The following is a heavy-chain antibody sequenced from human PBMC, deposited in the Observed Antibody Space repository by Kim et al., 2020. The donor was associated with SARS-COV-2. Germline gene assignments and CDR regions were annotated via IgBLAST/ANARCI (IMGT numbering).Heavy chain of an antibody. J-gene: IGHJ4*02. V-gene: IGHV3-48*02. CDR2: STI. CDR3: ARRSGIPDY. Sequence: STIYYADSVKGRLTISRDNAKNSLYLQMNSLRDEDTAVYYCARRSGIPDYWGQGTLVTVSS. D-gene: IGHD3-10*01.